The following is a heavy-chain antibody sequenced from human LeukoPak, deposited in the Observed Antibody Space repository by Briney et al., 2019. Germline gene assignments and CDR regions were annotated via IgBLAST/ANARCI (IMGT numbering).Heavy chain of an antibody. CDR1: GGSISSGSYY. CDR3: AREGYYDDSSDYPTGGFDP. Sequence: SETLSLTCTVSGGSISSGSYYWSWIRQPAGKGLEWIGRIYTSGSTTYNPSLKSRVTISADTSKNQFSLKLSSVTAADTAVYYCAREGYYDDSSDYPTGGFDPWGQGTLVTVSS. D-gene: IGHD3-22*01. V-gene: IGHV4-61*02. CDR2: IYTSGST. J-gene: IGHJ5*02.